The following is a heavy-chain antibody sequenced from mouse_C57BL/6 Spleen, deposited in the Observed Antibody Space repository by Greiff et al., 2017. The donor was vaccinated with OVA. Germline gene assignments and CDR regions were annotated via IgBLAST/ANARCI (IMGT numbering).Heavy chain of an antibody. J-gene: IGHJ2*01. V-gene: IGHV1-50*01. CDR1: GYTFTSYW. CDR2: IDPSDSYT. D-gene: IGHD2-5*01. CDR3: ARRADYYSNSYFDY. Sequence: QVQLQQPGAELVKPGASVKLSCKASGYTFTSYWMQWVKQRPGQGLEWIGEIDPSDSYTNYNQKFKGKATLTVETSSSTAYMQLSSLTSEDSAVYYCARRADYYSNSYFDYWGQGTTLTVSS.